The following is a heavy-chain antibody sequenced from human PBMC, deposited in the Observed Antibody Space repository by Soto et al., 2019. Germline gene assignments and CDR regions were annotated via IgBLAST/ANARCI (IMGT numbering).Heavy chain of an antibody. CDR2: ISYDGSNK. CDR1: GFTFSSYG. CDR3: AKDRAVAGFGYYYGMDV. Sequence: QVQLVESGGGVVQPGRSLRLSCAASGFTFSSYGMHWVRQAPGKGLEWVAVISYDGSNKYYADSVKGRFTISRDNSKNTLYLQMHSLRAEDTAVYYCAKDRAVAGFGYYYGMDVWGQGTTVTVSS. J-gene: IGHJ6*02. V-gene: IGHV3-30*18. D-gene: IGHD6-19*01.